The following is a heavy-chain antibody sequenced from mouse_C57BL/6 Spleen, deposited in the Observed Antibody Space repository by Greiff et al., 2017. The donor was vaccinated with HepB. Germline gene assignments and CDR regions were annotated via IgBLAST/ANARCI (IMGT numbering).Heavy chain of an antibody. CDR1: GFTFSDYG. Sequence: DVKLVESGGGLVKPGGSLKLSCAASGFTFSDYGMHWVRQAPEKGLEWVAYISSGSSTIYYADTVKGRFTISRDNAKNTLFLQMTSLRSEDTAMYYCARGDDYDDVLYFDYWGQGTTLTVSS. J-gene: IGHJ2*01. CDR3: ARGDDYDDVLYFDY. V-gene: IGHV5-17*01. CDR2: ISSGSSTI. D-gene: IGHD2-4*01.